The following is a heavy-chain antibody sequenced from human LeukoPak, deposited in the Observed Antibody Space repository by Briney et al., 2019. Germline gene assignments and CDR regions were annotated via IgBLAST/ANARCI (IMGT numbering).Heavy chain of an antibody. D-gene: IGHD6-19*01. CDR1: GGSFSGYY. Sequence: SETLSLTCAVYGGSFSGYYWSWIRQPPGKGLEWIGEINHSGSTNYNPSLKSRVTISVDTSKNQFSLKLSSVTAADTAVYYCARTGYSSGWFDYWGQGTLVTVSS. V-gene: IGHV4-34*01. CDR3: ARTGYSSGWFDY. CDR2: INHSGST. J-gene: IGHJ4*02.